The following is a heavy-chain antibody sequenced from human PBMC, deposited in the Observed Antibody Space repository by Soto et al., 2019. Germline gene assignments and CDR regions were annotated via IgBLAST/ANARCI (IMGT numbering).Heavy chain of an antibody. Sequence: PGGSPRLSCAASGFTFSNAWMSWVRQAPGKGLEWVGRIKSKTDDGTTDYAAPVKGRFTISRDDSKNTLYLQMNSLKTEDTAVYYCTTDRRDYADHWGQGTLVTVSS. D-gene: IGHD4-17*01. J-gene: IGHJ4*02. V-gene: IGHV3-15*01. CDR1: GFTFSNAW. CDR3: TTDRRDYADH. CDR2: IKSKTDDGTT.